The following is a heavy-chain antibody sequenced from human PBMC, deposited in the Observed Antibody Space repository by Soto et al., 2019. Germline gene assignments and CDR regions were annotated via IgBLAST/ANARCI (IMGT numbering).Heavy chain of an antibody. J-gene: IGHJ4*02. CDR3: TKAPTTYESTTSYPGWLPPYFFDH. V-gene: IGHV3-23*01. D-gene: IGHD3-22*01. CDR2: ISGSGGST. Sequence: SLRLSCAASGFTFSSYAMSWVRQAPGKGLEWVSAISGSGGSTYYADSVKGRFTISRDNTRNTLFLQVTSLRAEDTAIYYCTKAPTTYESTTSYPGWLPPYFFDHWGQGTLVTVSS. CDR1: GFTFSSYA.